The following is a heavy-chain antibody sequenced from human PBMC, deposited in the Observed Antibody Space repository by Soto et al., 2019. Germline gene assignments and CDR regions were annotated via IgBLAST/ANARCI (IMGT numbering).Heavy chain of an antibody. Sequence: GGSLRLSCAASGFTFSSYAMSWVRQAPGKGLEWVSAISGSGGSTYYADSVKGRFTISRDNSKNTLYLQMNSLRAEDTAVYYCAKDLPHELLWFGEPQSWFDPWGQGTLVTVSS. D-gene: IGHD3-10*01. CDR2: ISGSGGST. J-gene: IGHJ5*02. V-gene: IGHV3-23*01. CDR3: AKDLPHELLWFGEPQSWFDP. CDR1: GFTFSSYA.